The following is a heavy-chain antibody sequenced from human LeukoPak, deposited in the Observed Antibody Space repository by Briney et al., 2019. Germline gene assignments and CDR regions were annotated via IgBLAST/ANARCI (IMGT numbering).Heavy chain of an antibody. CDR1: GFTFSSYS. CDR2: IYTSGST. V-gene: IGHV4-4*09. D-gene: IGHD2/OR15-2a*01. CDR3: ARRTRLLSAFDY. J-gene: IGHJ4*02. Sequence: PGGSLRLSCAASGFTFSSYSMNWVRQAPGKGLEWIGYIYTSGSTNYNPSLKSRVTISVDTSKNQFSLKLSSVTAADTAVYYCARRTRLLSAFDYWGQGTLVTVSS.